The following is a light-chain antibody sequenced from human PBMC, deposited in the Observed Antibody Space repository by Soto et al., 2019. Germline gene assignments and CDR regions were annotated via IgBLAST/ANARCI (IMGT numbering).Light chain of an antibody. CDR2: AAS. V-gene: IGKV1-9*01. Sequence: DIQLTQSPSFLSASVGDRVTITCRASQGISNYLAWYQQKPGKAPQLLIYAASTLQSGIRSRFSGSGSGTEFTLTISSLQPEDFANYYCQQLNSAPYTFGPGTKVDIK. CDR1: QGISNY. J-gene: IGKJ3*01. CDR3: QQLNSAPYT.